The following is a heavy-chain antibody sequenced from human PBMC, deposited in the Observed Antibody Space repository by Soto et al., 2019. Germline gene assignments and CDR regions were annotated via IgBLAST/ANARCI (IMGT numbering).Heavy chain of an antibody. D-gene: IGHD5-18*01. Sequence: GGSLRLSCAASGFTFSSYAMSWARQAPGKGLEWVSAISGSGGSTYYADSVKGRFTISRDNSKNTLYLQMNSLRAEDTAVYYCAKALRDTAIDTYYYYYGMDVWGQGNTVTVS. CDR2: ISGSGGST. V-gene: IGHV3-23*01. CDR3: AKALRDTAIDTYYYYYGMDV. CDR1: GFTFSSYA. J-gene: IGHJ6*02.